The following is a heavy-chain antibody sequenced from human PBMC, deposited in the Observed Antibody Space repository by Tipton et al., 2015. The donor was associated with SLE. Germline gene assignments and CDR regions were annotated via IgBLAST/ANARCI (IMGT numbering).Heavy chain of an antibody. CDR3: ARDRIATKDAFDI. J-gene: IGHJ3*02. CDR1: GFTFSSYW. D-gene: IGHD5-12*01. Sequence: SLRLSCAASGFTFSSYWMSWVRQAPGKGLEWVANIKQDGSEKYYVDSVKGRFTISRDNAKNSLYLQMNSLRAEDTAVYYCARDRIATKDAFDIWGQGTMVTVSS. CDR2: IKQDGSEK. V-gene: IGHV3-7*01.